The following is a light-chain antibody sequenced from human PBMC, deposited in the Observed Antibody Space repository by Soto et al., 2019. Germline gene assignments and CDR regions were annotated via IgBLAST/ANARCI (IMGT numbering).Light chain of an antibody. Sequence: DIQITQSPSALSASVGDRVTITCRASQSISTYLSWSQVKPGTAPKVLIYGASSLQSGVPSRFSGSGSGTDFTLTINSLQPEDSATYYCQQSYSTPMYAFGQGTKVEIK. J-gene: IGKJ2*01. CDR2: GAS. CDR3: QQSYSTPMYA. V-gene: IGKV1-39*01. CDR1: QSISTY.